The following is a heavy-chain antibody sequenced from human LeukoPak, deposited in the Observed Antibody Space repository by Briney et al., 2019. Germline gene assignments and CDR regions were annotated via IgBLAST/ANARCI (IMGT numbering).Heavy chain of an antibody. J-gene: IGHJ4*02. CDR3: AKGSYYDSSGSFYFDY. CDR1: GFTVSSYN. Sequence: GSLRLSCVVSGFTVSSYNMNWVRQAPGKGLEWVSCISISSSYMHYADSVKGRFTISRDNAKNSLYLQMTSLRAEDTAVYYCAKGSYYDSSGSFYFDYWGQGTLVTVSS. D-gene: IGHD3-22*01. CDR2: ISISSSYM. V-gene: IGHV3-21*01.